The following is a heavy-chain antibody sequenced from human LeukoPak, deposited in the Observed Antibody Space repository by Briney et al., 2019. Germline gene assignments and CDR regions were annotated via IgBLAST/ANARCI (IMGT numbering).Heavy chain of an antibody. CDR3: ARGLGHYYYYYMDV. CDR2: IIPILGIA. V-gene: IGHV1-69*04. CDR1: GGTFSSYA. D-gene: IGHD7-27*01. J-gene: IGHJ6*03. Sequence: SVKVSCKACGGTFSSYAISWVRQAPGQWLEWMGRIIPILGIAIYAQKFQGRVTITADKSTSTAYMELSSLRSEDTAVYYCARGLGHYYYYYMDVWGKGTTVTVSS.